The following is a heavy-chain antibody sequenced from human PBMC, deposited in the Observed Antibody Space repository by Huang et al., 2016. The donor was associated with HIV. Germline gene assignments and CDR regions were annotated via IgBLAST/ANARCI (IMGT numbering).Heavy chain of an antibody. J-gene: IGHJ4*02. D-gene: IGHD4-17*01. CDR3: ARSAYGDLDY. CDR1: GYTFTNYD. V-gene: IGHV1-8*02. Sequence: QVHLVQSGAEVKKPGASVKVSCKASGYTFTNYDINWVRQAPGRGFEGMVCMNPNTGNTGFAQSFQGRVTMTRKTSITTAYMELTSLTSEDTAVYYCARSAYGDLDYWGLGTLVIVSS. CDR2: MNPNTGNT.